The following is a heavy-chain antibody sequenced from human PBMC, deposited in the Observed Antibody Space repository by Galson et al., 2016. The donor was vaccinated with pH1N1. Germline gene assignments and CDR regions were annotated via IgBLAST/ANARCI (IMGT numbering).Heavy chain of an antibody. D-gene: IGHD3-10*01. CDR1: GGIFSSYA. V-gene: IGHV1-69*13. CDR2: IIPIFGTS. J-gene: IGHJ6*02. CDR3: ARAPDRGEGALSYYYGLDV. Sequence: SVKVSCKASGGIFSSYAVSWVRQAPGRGLEWMGGIIPIFGTSNYAQKFQGRVTITADESTSTAYLELSSLGSEDTAVYYCARAPDRGEGALSYYYGLDVWGQGTMVIVSS.